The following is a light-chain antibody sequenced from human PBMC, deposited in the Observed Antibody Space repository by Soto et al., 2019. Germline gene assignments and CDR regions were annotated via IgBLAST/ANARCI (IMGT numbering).Light chain of an antibody. J-gene: IGLJ1*01. V-gene: IGLV2-11*01. Sequence: QSALTQPRSVSGSPGQSVTVSCIGTSSVVGGYNSVSWYQEHPGKAPKLMIYDVIKRPSGVPDRFSGSKSGNTASLTISGLLAEDEVDYYCCSYVGSYSYVFGTGTKVTVL. CDR1: SSVVGGYNS. CDR2: DVI. CDR3: CSYVGSYSYV.